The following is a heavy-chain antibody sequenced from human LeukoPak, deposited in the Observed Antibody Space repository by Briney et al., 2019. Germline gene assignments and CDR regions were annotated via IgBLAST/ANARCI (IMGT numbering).Heavy chain of an antibody. CDR2: IYYSGST. D-gene: IGHD5-12*01. CDR3: ARYSGYGSSDY. J-gene: IGHJ4*02. CDR1: GGSISSGDYY. Sequence: SQTLSLTCTVSGGSISSGDYYWSWTRQPPGKGLEWIGYIYYSGSTYYNPSLESRVTISVDTSKNQFSLKLSSVTAADTAVYYCARYSGYGSSDYWGQGTLVTVSS. V-gene: IGHV4-30-4*08.